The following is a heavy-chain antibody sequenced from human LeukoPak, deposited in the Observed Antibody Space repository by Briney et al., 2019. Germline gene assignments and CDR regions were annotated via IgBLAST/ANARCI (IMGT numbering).Heavy chain of an antibody. Sequence: PSETLSLTCTVSGGSISSSSYYWGWIRQPPGKGLEWIGSIYYSGSTYYNPSLKSRVTISVDTSKNQFSLKLSSVTAADTAVYYCARPGDYYDSSGCNWGQGTLVTVSS. CDR1: GGSISSSSYY. V-gene: IGHV4-39*01. CDR3: ARPGDYYDSSGCN. CDR2: IYYSGST. D-gene: IGHD3-22*01. J-gene: IGHJ4*02.